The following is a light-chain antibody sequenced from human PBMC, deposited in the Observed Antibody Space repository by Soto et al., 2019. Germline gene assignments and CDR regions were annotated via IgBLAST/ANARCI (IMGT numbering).Light chain of an antibody. CDR1: SSDVGRYKL. J-gene: IGLJ2*01. CDR2: DVS. V-gene: IGLV2-14*03. Sequence: QSALTQPASVSGSPGQSITISCTGASSDVGRYKLVSWYQQHPGKAPKLMIYDVSNRPSGISNRFSGSKSGNTASLTISGLQAEDEADYYCSSYTSSSTPLFGGGTKLTVL. CDR3: SSYTSSSTPL.